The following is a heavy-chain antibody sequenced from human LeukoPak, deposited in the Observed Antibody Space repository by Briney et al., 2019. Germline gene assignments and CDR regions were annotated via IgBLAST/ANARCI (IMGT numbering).Heavy chain of an antibody. J-gene: IGHJ4*02. CDR1: GYTFSDFY. V-gene: IGHV1-2*02. Sequence: ASVKVSCKTSGYTFSDFYMHWGRQAPEQGLEWMGWINPDSGGTNYAQKLQGRVTMTTDTSTSTAYMELRSLRSDDTAVYYCARDDALVATGSFDYWGQGTLVTVSS. D-gene: IGHD5-12*01. CDR3: ARDDALVATGSFDY. CDR2: INPDSGGT.